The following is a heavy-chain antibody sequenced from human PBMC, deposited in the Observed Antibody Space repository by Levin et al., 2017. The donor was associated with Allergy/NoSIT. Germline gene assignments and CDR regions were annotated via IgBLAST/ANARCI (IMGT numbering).Heavy chain of an antibody. CDR2: IYYSGST. J-gene: IGHJ4*02. CDR3: ARVYRTMVRGVIITIFDY. V-gene: IGHV4-59*01. Sequence: PSETLSLTCTVSGGSISSYYWSWIRQPPGKGLEWIGYIYYSGSTNYNPSLKSRVTISVDTSKNQFSLKLSSVTAADTAVYYCARVYRTMVRGVIITIFDYWGQGTLVTVSS. D-gene: IGHD3-10*01. CDR1: GGSISSYY.